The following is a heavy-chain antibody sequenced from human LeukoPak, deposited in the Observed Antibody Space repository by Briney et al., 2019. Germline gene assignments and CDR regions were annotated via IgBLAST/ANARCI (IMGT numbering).Heavy chain of an antibody. CDR3: ASSYYYGSGSYRPFYFDY. CDR1: GESFSGYY. CDR2: TNHSGSI. D-gene: IGHD3-10*01. V-gene: IGHV4-34*01. Sequence: SETLSLTCAVYGESFSGYYWSWIRQPPGKGLEGIGETNHSGSIHYNPSLKTRVTVSVDTSKNQFSLKLSSVTAAGTAVYYCASSYYYGSGSYRPFYFDYWGQGTLVTASS. J-gene: IGHJ4*02.